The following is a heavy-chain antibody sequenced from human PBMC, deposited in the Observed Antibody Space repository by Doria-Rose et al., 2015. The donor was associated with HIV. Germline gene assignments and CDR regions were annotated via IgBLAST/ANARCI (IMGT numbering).Heavy chain of an antibody. CDR2: IYHSGST. J-gene: IGHJ4*02. CDR1: GGSISSSNW. CDR3: ARVPSCSSGWFPFAGG. Sequence: GSGLVKPSGTLSLTCAVSGGSISSSNWWSWVRQPPGKGLEWIGEIYHSGSTNYNPSLKSRVTISVDKSKNQFSLKVSSVTAADTAVYYCARVPSCSSGWFPFAGGWGQGTLVTVSS. V-gene: IGHV4-4*02. D-gene: IGHD6-19*01.